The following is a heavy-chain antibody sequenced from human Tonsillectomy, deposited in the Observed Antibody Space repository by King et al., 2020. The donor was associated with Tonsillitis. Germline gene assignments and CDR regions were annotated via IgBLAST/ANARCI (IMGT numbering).Heavy chain of an antibody. D-gene: IGHD4-23*01. CDR1: GYTFTSYY. CDR3: ARETVAPDAFDM. CDR2: INPHGGST. J-gene: IGHJ3*02. Sequence: QLVQSGAEVKKPGASVKVSCKASGYTFTSYYMHWVRQAPGQGLEWMGIINPHGGSTRYAQKFQGRVTMTRDTSTSTVYMELSSLRSEDTAVYYCARETVAPDAFDMWGQGTMVTVSS. V-gene: IGHV1-46*03.